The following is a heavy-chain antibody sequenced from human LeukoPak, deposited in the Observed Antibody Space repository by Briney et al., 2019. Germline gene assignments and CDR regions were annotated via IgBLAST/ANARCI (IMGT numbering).Heavy chain of an antibody. D-gene: IGHD3-16*01. CDR3: ARGGQDFDY. CDR1: GGSISDYY. V-gene: IGHV4-59*01. Sequence: SEALSLTCTVSGGSISDYYWTWIRQPPGKGLEWIGYIYYSGSTKYNPSLKSRVTISVDTSKNQFSLKLSSVTAADTAVYYCARGGQDFDYWGQGTLVTVSS. CDR2: IYYSGST. J-gene: IGHJ4*02.